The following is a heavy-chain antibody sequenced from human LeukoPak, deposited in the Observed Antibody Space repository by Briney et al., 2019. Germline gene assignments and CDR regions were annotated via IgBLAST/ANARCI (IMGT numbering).Heavy chain of an antibody. CDR3: ARDMGRPSYDSPNHNLYFYYYYGMDV. CDR2: INPRSGDT. Sequence: GASVKVSCKASGYTFTGYYMNWVRQAPGQGLEWMGWINPRSGDTSYAQRFQGRVTMTRDKSISTAYMELSSLTSDDTAVYFCARDMGRPSYDSPNHNLYFYYYYGMDVWGQGTTVIVSS. J-gene: IGHJ6*02. CDR1: GYTFTGYY. D-gene: IGHD3-10*01. V-gene: IGHV1-2*02.